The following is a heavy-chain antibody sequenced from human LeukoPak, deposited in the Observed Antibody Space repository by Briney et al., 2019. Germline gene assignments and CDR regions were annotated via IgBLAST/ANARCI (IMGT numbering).Heavy chain of an antibody. CDR3: ARGRPHGNDY. J-gene: IGHJ4*02. Sequence: PGGSLRLSRAASGFTFSSYWMNRVRQAPGKGLVWVSRIASDGSSTTYADSVKGRFSISRDNAKNTLYLQMNSLRVEDTAVYYCARGRPHGNDYWGQGTLVTVSS. V-gene: IGHV3-74*01. CDR1: GFTFSSYW. D-gene: IGHD4-23*01. CDR2: IASDGSST.